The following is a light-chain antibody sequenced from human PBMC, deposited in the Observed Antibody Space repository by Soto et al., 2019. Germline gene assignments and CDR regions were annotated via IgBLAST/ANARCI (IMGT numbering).Light chain of an antibody. CDR2: NAS. CDR1: GNIGTN. J-gene: IGKJ3*01. Sequence: IVVTQFPATLSVSPGEGAPLSCRAGGNIGTNIAWYQHRPGQSPRLLIHNASPSAPGVATMFSGSGYGTECTLTISSLQPKDFAVCNCQQNKRRPYFTLGQVTTVDIK. CDR3: QQNKRRPYFT. V-gene: IGKV3-15*01.